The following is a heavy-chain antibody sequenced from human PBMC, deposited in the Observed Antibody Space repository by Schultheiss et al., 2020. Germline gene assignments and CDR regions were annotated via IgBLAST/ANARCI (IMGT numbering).Heavy chain of an antibody. D-gene: IGHD3-3*01. CDR1: GFTFSSYS. CDR3: ARDSNYDFWSTLDP. Sequence: GESLKISCAASGFTFSSYSMNWVRQAPGKGLEWVSYISSSSSTIYYADSVKGRFTISRDNAKNSLYLQMNSLRDEDTAVYYCARDSNYDFWSTLDPWGQGTLVTVSS. CDR2: ISSSSSTI. J-gene: IGHJ5*02. V-gene: IGHV3-48*02.